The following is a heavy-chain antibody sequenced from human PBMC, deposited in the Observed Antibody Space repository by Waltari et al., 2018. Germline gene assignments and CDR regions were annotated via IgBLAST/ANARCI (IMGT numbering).Heavy chain of an antibody. Sequence: QVQLQESGPGLVKPSETLSLTCTVSGGSISSYSWSWIRQPPGQGLGWIGYIYTSGSTNYNPSLKSRVTISVDTSKNQFSLKLSSVTAADTAVYYCARVRVSTDRYYYYYYMDVWGKGTTVTVSS. D-gene: IGHD3-10*01. CDR2: IYTSGST. J-gene: IGHJ6*03. V-gene: IGHV4-4*09. CDR1: GGSISSYS. CDR3: ARVRVSTDRYYYYYYMDV.